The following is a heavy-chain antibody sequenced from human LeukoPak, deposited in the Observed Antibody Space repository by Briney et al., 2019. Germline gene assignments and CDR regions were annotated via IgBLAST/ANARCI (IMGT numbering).Heavy chain of an antibody. D-gene: IGHD3-10*01. V-gene: IGHV1-3*01. CDR2: ISAGNGNT. Sequence: ASVKVSCKASGYTFTTYPMHWVRQAPGQRLEWMGWISAGNGNTKYSQKFQGRVSITRDTSASTAYMELSSLRSEDTAVYYCAIKGLWFGELSGAFDSWGQGTMVTVSS. J-gene: IGHJ3*02. CDR3: AIKGLWFGELSGAFDS. CDR1: GYTFTTYP.